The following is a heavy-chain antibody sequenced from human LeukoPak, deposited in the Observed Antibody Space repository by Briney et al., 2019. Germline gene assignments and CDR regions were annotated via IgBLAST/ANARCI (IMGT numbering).Heavy chain of an antibody. CDR3: ARPSTVTTRGDAFDI. CDR2: IIPIFGTA. D-gene: IGHD4-17*01. V-gene: IGHV1-69*06. J-gene: IGHJ3*02. Sequence: SVKVSCKASGGTFSAYAISWVRQAPGQGLEWMGGIIPIFGTANYAQKFQGRVTITADKSTSTAYMELSSLRSEDTAVYYCARPSTVTTRGDAFDIWGQGTMVTVSS. CDR1: GGTFSAYA.